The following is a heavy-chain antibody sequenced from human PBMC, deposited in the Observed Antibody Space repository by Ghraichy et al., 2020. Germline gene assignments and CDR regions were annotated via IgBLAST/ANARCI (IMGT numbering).Heavy chain of an antibody. CDR3: ARDAYYYYGMDV. V-gene: IGHV3-48*02. CDR2: ISSSSSTI. Sequence: GSLNISCAASGFTFSSYSMNWVRQAPGKGLEWVSYISSSSSTIYYADSVKGRFTISRDNAKNSLYLQMNSLRDEDTAVYYCARDAYYYYGMDVWGQGTTVTVSS. CDR1: GFTFSSYS. J-gene: IGHJ6*02.